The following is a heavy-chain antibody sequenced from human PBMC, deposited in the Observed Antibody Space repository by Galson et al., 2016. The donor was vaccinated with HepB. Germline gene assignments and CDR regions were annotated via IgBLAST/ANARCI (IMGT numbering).Heavy chain of an antibody. Sequence: SLRLSCAAAGFTFSIYGMHWVRQPPGSALEWVAYISSSSGYKYHAESMKGRFAISRDNAKNSLFLQMNSLTAEDTAVYYCARDIISSACMDQWGQGTLVTVSS. D-gene: IGHD3-22*01. CDR3: ARDIISSACMDQ. J-gene: IGHJ4*02. CDR1: GFTFSIYG. V-gene: IGHV3-21*01. CDR2: ISSSSGYK.